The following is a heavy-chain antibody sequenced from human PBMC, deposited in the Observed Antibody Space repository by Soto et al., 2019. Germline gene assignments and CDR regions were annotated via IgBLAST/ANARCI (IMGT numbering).Heavy chain of an antibody. Sequence: SETLSLTCTVSGGSISSYYWSWIRQPPGKGLEWIGYIYYSGSTNYNPSLKSRVTISVDTSKNQFSLKLTSVTAADTAVYYCARGQVVAAQHWGQGTLVTVSS. J-gene: IGHJ4*02. V-gene: IGHV4-59*12. CDR1: GGSISSYY. CDR2: IYYSGST. CDR3: ARGQVVAAQH. D-gene: IGHD2-15*01.